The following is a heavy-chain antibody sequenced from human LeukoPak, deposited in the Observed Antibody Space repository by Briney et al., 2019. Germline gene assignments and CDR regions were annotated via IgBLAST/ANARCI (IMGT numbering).Heavy chain of an antibody. D-gene: IGHD6-6*01. CDR1: GGSISSYY. V-gene: IGHV4-4*07. CDR2: IYTSGST. CDR3: ARGGGIAARPHYYYYMDV. J-gene: IGHJ6*03. Sequence: SETLSLTCTVSGGSISSYYWSWIRQPAGKGLEWIGRIYTSGSTNYNPSLKSRVTMSVDTSKNQFSLKLSSVTAADTAVYYCARGGGIAARPHYYYYMDVWGKGTTVTVSS.